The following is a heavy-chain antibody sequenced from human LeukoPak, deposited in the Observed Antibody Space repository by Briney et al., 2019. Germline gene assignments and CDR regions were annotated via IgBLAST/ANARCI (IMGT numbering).Heavy chain of an antibody. Sequence: GGSLRLSCAASGFTVSSNYMSWVRQAPGKGPEWVSVIYSGGSTYYADSVKGRFTISRDNSKNTLYLQMNSLRAEDTAVYYCARDYDSSGYPHYWGQGTLVTVSS. V-gene: IGHV3-66*01. CDR2: IYSGGST. CDR3: ARDYDSSGYPHY. J-gene: IGHJ4*02. CDR1: GFTVSSNY. D-gene: IGHD3-22*01.